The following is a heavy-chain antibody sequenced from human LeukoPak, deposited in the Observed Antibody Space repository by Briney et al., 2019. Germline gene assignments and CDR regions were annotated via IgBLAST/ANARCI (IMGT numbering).Heavy chain of an antibody. D-gene: IGHD3-3*01. CDR1: GYSFTSYW. V-gene: IGHV5-51*01. J-gene: IGHJ4*02. CDR3: ARGPSLWSAVLVFFDY. Sequence: AGESLKIPCKGSGYSFTSYWIGWVRQMPGKGLEWMGIIYPGDSDTRYSPSFQGQVTISADKSISTAYLQWSSLKASDTAVYYCARGPSLWSAVLVFFDYWGQGTLVTVSS. CDR2: IYPGDSDT.